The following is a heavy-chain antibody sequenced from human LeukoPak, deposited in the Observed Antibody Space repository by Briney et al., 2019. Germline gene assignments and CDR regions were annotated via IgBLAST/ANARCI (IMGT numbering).Heavy chain of an antibody. CDR1: GFSVSSNS. V-gene: IGHV3-66*01. CDR3: AKDGSGSWWLYYYYYMDV. J-gene: IGHJ6*03. D-gene: IGHD3-10*01. Sequence: GGSLRLSCAASGFSVSSNSMNWVRQAPRTGLEWVSVLSAVGSTYYADSVKGRFTISRGNSKNTLYLQMNSLRAEDTAVYYCAKDGSGSWWLYYYYYMDVWGKGTTVTISS. CDR2: LSAVGST.